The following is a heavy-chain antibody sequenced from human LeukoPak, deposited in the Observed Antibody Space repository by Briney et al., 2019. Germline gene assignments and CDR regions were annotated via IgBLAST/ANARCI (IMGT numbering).Heavy chain of an antibody. D-gene: IGHD6-19*01. J-gene: IGHJ5*02. CDR2: ITWNGGST. CDR1: GFSFNTYS. CDR3: ARGVPGGSGWSLFDP. V-gene: IGHV3-20*04. Sequence: PGGSLRLSCTTSGFSFNTYSMSWVRQAPGKGLEWVSGITWNGGSTGYADSVKGRFTISRDNAKNSLYLQMNSLRAEDTAVYYCARGVPGGSGWSLFDPWGQGTLVTVSS.